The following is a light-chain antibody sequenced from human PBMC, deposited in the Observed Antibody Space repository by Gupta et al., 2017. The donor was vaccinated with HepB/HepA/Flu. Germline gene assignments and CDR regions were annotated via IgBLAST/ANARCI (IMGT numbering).Light chain of an antibody. CDR1: SSDVGTYDL. V-gene: IGLV2-23*02. Sequence: QSALTQPASVSGSPGQSITISCTGTSSDVGTYDLVSWYQHHPGKAPKLMIYEVTKRPSGVSNRFSGSKSGNTASLTISGLQAEDEAEFYCCSYAGSSTFAFGGGTKVTV. CDR2: EVT. J-gene: IGLJ2*01. CDR3: CSYAGSSTFA.